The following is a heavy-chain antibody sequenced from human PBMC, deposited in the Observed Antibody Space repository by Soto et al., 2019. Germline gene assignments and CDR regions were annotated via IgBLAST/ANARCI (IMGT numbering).Heavy chain of an antibody. CDR1: GFTFSSYG. Sequence: QVQLVESGGGVVQPGRSLRLSCAASGFTFSSYGMHWVRQAPGKGLDWVAIIWYDGSNKYYADSVKGRFTISRDNSKNTLYLKMNSLRAEDTAVYYCARDLHDSSGYWAYYFDYWGQGTLVTVSS. V-gene: IGHV3-33*01. J-gene: IGHJ4*02. D-gene: IGHD3-22*01. CDR3: ARDLHDSSGYWAYYFDY. CDR2: IWYDGSNK.